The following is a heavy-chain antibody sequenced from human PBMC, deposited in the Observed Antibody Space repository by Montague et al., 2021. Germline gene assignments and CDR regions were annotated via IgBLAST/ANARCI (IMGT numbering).Heavy chain of an antibody. CDR3: ARDVPYSSGWYQDS. CDR1: GFIVSSNY. D-gene: IGHD6-19*01. J-gene: IGHJ4*02. Sequence: SLRLSCAVSGFIVSSNYMSWVRQAPGKGLEWVSVIYTGDMTYYADSVKGRFTISRDNSKNTLHLQMNSLRVEDTAVYYCARDVPYSSGWYQDSWGQGTLVTVSS. CDR2: IYTGDMT. V-gene: IGHV3-53*01.